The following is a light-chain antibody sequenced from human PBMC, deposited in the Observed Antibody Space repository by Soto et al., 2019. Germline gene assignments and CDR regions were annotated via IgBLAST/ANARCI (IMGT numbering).Light chain of an antibody. J-gene: IGLJ1*01. CDR3: QVWDSSSDQYV. V-gene: IGLV3-21*04. CDR2: YDG. CDR1: SIGSKS. Sequence: SYELTQPPSVSVAPGKTARITCGGSSIGSKSVHWYQQRPGQAPVLVIYYDGRRPSGIPERFSGSNSGNTATLTIGRVEAGDEADYYGQVWDSSSDQYVFGTGTKVTVL.